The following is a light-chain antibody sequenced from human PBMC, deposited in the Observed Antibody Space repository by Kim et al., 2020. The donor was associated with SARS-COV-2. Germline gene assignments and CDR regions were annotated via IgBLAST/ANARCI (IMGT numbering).Light chain of an antibody. CDR3: MIYYGGVYV. CDR1: TGEVTSDFY. V-gene: IGLV7-43*01. Sequence: QAVVTQEPSLTVSPGGTVTLTCASSTGEVTSDFYPNWFQQTPGQSPRALIYGTSNRHSWTPARFSGSLLGGKAALTLSGVQPEDEAEYYCMIYYGGVYVFGTGTKVTVL. CDR2: GTS. J-gene: IGLJ1*01.